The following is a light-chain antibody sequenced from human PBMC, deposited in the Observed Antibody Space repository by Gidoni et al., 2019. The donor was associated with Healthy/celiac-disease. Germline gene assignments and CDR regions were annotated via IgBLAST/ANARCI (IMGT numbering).Light chain of an antibody. CDR2: AAS. V-gene: IGKV1-6*01. CDR1: QGIRND. Sequence: ALQMTQSPSSLSASVGDRVTITCRASQGIRNDLGWYQQKPGKAPKLLIYAASSLQSGVPSRFSGSGSCTDFTLTISSLQPEDFATYYCLQDYNYPLTFGQGTKVEIK. J-gene: IGKJ1*01. CDR3: LQDYNYPLT.